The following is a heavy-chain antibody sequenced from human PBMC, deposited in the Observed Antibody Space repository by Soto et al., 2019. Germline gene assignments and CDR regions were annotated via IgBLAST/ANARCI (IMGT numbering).Heavy chain of an antibody. CDR2: ISYDGSNK. D-gene: IGHD3-22*01. CDR1: GFTFSSYG. CDR3: AKDSGPHYYDSSGYYGYYFDY. J-gene: IGHJ4*02. V-gene: IGHV3-30*18. Sequence: GGSLRLSCAASGFTFSSYGMHWVRQAPGKGLEWVAVISYDGSNKYYADSVKGRFTISRDNSKNTLYLQMNSLRAEDTAVYYCAKDSGPHYYDSSGYYGYYFDYWGQGTLVTVSS.